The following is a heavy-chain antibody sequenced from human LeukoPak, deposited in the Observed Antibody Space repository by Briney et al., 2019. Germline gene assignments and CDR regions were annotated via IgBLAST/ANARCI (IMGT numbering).Heavy chain of an antibody. V-gene: IGHV4-39*02. CDR1: GGSISSSTYY. CDR2: IYHSGST. D-gene: IGHD4-17*01. CDR3: ARDYGDYAFDS. Sequence: SETLSLTCSVSGGSISSSTYYWGWIRQPPGQGLDWIGNIYHSGSTYYNPSLKSRVTISVDTSKNQFSLKLTSVTAADTAVYYCARDYGDYAFDSWGQGTLVTVSS. J-gene: IGHJ4*02.